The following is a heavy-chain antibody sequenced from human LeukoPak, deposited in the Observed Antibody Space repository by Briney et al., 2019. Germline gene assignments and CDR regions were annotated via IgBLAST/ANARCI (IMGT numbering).Heavy chain of an antibody. J-gene: IGHJ3*02. Sequence: PSETLSLTWTASGSISSYYWSWFGQPPGKGLEWIGYIYTSGSTNYNPTLKSRVTISVDTSKNQFSLDLSSVTAADTAVYYCARQKCTSTSCLTKNAFDIWGQGTMVTVSS. D-gene: IGHD2-2*01. V-gene: IGHV4-4*09. CDR2: IYTSGST. CDR3: ARQKCTSTSCLTKNAFDI. CDR1: GSISSYY.